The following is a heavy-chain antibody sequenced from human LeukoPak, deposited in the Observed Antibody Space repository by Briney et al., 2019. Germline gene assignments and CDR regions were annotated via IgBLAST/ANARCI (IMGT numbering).Heavy chain of an antibody. CDR2: IDWDDDK. CDR3: ARSMAVAETGYYYYGMDV. V-gene: IGHV2-70*01. CDR1: GFSLSTSGMC. D-gene: IGHD6-19*01. J-gene: IGHJ6*02. Sequence: SGPALVKPTQTLTLTCTFSGFSLSTSGMCVSWIRQPPGKAQEWLALIDWDDDKYYSTSLKTRLTISKDTSKNQVVLTMTNMDPVDTATYYCARSMAVAETGYYYYGMDVWGQRTTVTVSS.